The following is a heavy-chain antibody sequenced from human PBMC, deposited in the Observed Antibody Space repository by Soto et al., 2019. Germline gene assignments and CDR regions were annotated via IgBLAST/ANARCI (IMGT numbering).Heavy chain of an antibody. CDR3: AKGREVAGFDY. J-gene: IGHJ4*02. V-gene: IGHV3-23*01. CDR1: GFTFSNYA. Sequence: PGGSLRLSCAASGFTFSNYAMSWVRQAPGKGLEWVSAIRVSGGTTSYADSVKGRFSISRDNSKNTLYLQMNSLRAEDTAVYYCAKGREVAGFDYWGQGTLVTVSS. CDR2: IRVSGGTT. D-gene: IGHD6-19*01.